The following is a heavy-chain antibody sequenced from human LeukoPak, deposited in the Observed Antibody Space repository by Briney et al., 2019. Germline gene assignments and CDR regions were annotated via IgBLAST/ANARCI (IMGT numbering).Heavy chain of an antibody. Sequence: SETLSLTCAVSGGSISSNSYYWGWIRQPPGKGLEWIGSIYYSGSTYYNPSLKSRITISVDTSKNQFSLKLSSVTAADTAVYYCARSSEGRYYYDSSGFSYYYYYMDVWGKGTTVTISS. D-gene: IGHD3-22*01. CDR2: IYYSGST. CDR1: GGSISSNSYY. CDR3: ARSSEGRYYYDSSGFSYYYYYMDV. V-gene: IGHV4-39*07. J-gene: IGHJ6*03.